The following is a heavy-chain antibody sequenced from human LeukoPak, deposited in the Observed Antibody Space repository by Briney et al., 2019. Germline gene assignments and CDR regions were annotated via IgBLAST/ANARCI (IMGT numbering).Heavy chain of an antibody. J-gene: IGHJ4*02. CDR3: ATKSYCSSTSCSDFDY. CDR1: GFTFSSYE. D-gene: IGHD2-2*01. CDR2: ISSSGSTI. Sequence: GGSLRLSCAASGFTFSSYEMNWVRQAPGKGLEWVSYISSSGSTIYYADSVKGRFTISRVNAKNSLYLQMNSLRAEDTAVYYCATKSYCSSTSCSDFDYWGQGTLVTVSS. V-gene: IGHV3-48*03.